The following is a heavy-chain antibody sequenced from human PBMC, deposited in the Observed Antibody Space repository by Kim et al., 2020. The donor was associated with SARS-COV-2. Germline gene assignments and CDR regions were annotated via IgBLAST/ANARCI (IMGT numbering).Heavy chain of an antibody. CDR3: ARGRPSEWLLLRFLDY. V-gene: IGHV1-46*01. CDR1: GYTFTSYY. D-gene: IGHD3-22*01. Sequence: ASVKVSCKASGYTFTSYYIHWVRQAPGQGLEWLGKINPSGGSTTYTQNFQGRVTMTRDTSTSTVYMELSSLRSEDTGVYYCARGRPSEWLLLRFLDYWGQGTLVTVSS. CDR2: INPSGGST. J-gene: IGHJ4*02.